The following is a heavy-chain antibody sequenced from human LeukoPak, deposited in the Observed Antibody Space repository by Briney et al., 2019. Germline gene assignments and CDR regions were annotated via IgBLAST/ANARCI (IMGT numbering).Heavy chain of an antibody. V-gene: IGHV4-59*01. D-gene: IGHD3-9*01. CDR1: GGSISSYY. J-gene: IGHJ6*03. CDR2: IYYSGST. CDR3: ARGDYDILTSYYYYMDV. Sequence: SETLSLTCTVSGGSISSYYWSWIRQPPGKGLEWIGYIYYSGSTNYNPSLKSRVTISVDTSKNQFSLKLSSVTAADTAVYYCARGDYDILTSYYYYMDVWGKGTTVTVSS.